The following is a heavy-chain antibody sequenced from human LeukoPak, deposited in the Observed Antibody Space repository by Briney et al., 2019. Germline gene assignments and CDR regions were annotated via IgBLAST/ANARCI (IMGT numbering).Heavy chain of an antibody. CDR1: GFTFSSYG. D-gene: IGHD3-16*01. CDR2: ISGSGRRT. J-gene: IGHJ4*02. V-gene: IGHV3-23*01. CDR3: AKDLGYDYVWGVGNLYDH. Sequence: PGGSLRLSCAASGFTFSSYGMSWVRQALGKGLEWVSVISGSGRRTSFADSVKGRFTISRDNSKNTLYLQMNSLRVEDTAVYYCAKDLGYDYVWGVGNLYDHWGQGTLVTVSS.